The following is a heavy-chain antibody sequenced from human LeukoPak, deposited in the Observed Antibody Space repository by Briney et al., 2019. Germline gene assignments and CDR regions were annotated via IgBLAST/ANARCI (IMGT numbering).Heavy chain of an antibody. J-gene: IGHJ6*03. CDR3: ARVRAGDGYSYYYYYYYMDV. D-gene: IGHD5-24*01. CDR1: GYTFTGYY. Sequence: ASVKVSCKASGYTFTGYYMHWVRQAPGQGLEWMGWINPNSGGTNYAQKFQGRVTMTRDTSISTAYMELSRLRSDGTAVYYCARVRAGDGYSYYYYYYYMDVWGKGTTVTVSS. V-gene: IGHV1-2*02. CDR2: INPNSGGT.